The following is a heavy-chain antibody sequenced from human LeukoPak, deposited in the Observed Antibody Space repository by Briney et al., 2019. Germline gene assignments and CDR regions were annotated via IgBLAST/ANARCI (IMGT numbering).Heavy chain of an antibody. CDR3: ARVSIVGAHNWFDP. D-gene: IGHD1-26*01. CDR1: GGSISSYY. V-gene: IGHV4-59*08. J-gene: IGHJ5*02. CDR2: ISYSGNT. Sequence: SETLSLTCTVSGGSISSYYWIWIRQPPGKGLEWIGYISYSGNTNYNPSLKSRVTISVDTSENQFSLKLSSVTAADTAVYYCARVSIVGAHNWFDPWGQGTLVTVSS.